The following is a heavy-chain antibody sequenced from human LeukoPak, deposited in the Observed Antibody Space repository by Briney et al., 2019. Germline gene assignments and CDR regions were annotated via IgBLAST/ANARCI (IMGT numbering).Heavy chain of an antibody. Sequence: GGSLRLSCAASGFTFSSYGMHWVRQAPGKGLEWVAFIRYDGSNKYYADSVKGQFTISRDNSKNTLYLQMNSLRAEDTAVYYCARDSGFSGTQRGEYWGQGTLVTVSS. V-gene: IGHV3-30*02. CDR3: ARDSGFSGTQRGEY. J-gene: IGHJ4*02. CDR1: GFTFSSYG. CDR2: IRYDGSNK. D-gene: IGHD3/OR15-3a*01.